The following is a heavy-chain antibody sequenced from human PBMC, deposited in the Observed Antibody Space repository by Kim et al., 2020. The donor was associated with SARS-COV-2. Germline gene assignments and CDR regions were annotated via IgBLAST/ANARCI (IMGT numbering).Heavy chain of an antibody. J-gene: IGHJ5*02. CDR3: ARDLKFFGVGEPTLFDP. D-gene: IGHD3-3*01. V-gene: IGHV3-21*01. CDR1: GFTFSSYS. Sequence: GGSLRLSCAASGFTFSSYSMNWVRQAPGKGLEWVSSISSSSSYIYYADSVKGRFTISRDNAKNSLYLQMNSLRAEDTAVYYCARDLKFFGVGEPTLFDPWGQGTLVTVSS. CDR2: ISSSSSYI.